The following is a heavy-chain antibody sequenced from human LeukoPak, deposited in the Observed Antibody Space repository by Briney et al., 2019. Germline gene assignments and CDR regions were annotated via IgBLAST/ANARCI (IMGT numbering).Heavy chain of an antibody. D-gene: IGHD5-18*01. V-gene: IGHV3-49*04. CDR2: IRSKAYGGTT. CDR1: GFTFGDHA. J-gene: IGHJ6*02. Sequence: GRSLRLSCSGSGFTFGDHAMSWVRQAPGKGLEWVGFIRSKAYGGTTEYAASVRGRFSISRDDSKNIAYLQMSSLETEDTAVYFCAPGPIYLWLYYGMDVWGQGTTVTVSS. CDR3: APGPIYLWLYYGMDV.